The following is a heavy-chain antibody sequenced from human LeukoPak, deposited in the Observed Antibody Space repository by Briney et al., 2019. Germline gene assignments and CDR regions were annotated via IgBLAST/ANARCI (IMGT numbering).Heavy chain of an antibody. J-gene: IGHJ6*03. D-gene: IGHD6-19*01. CDR1: GFTFSSYD. V-gene: IGHV3-30*02. Sequence: GGSLRLSCAASGFTFSSYDIHWVRQAPGKGLEWVAFIRYDGSNKYYADSVRGRFTISRDNSKKTLYLQMNSLRAENTAVYFCAKGSKAVLFTRDRYMDVWGKGTTVTISS. CDR3: AKGSKAVLFTRDRYMDV. CDR2: IRYDGSNK.